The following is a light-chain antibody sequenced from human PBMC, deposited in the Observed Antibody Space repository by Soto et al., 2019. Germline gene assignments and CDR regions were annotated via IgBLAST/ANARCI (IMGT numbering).Light chain of an antibody. CDR2: WAS. J-gene: IGKJ4*01. CDR1: QSVLYSSNTKNY. V-gene: IGKV4-1*01. Sequence: DIVMTPSPDYLAVSLGERATINCKSSQSVLYSSNTKNYLAWYQQKPGQPPKLLIYWASTRESVVPDRFSGSGSGTDFTLTIISLQAEDVAVYYCQQYYTNALTFGVGTKVGVK. CDR3: QQYYTNALT.